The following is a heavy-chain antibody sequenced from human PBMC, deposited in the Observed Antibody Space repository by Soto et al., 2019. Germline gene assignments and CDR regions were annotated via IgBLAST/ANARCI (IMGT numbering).Heavy chain of an antibody. CDR3: AKDLPSYSGSWEGGGAFDI. CDR2: ISGSGGST. D-gene: IGHD6-13*01. J-gene: IGHJ3*02. Sequence: PGGSLRLSCAASGFTFSSYAMSWVRQAPGKGLEWVSAISGSGGSTYYADSVKGRFTISRDNSKNTLYLQMNSLRAEDTAVYYCAKDLPSYSGSWEGGGAFDIWGQGTMVTVSS. V-gene: IGHV3-23*01. CDR1: GFTFSSYA.